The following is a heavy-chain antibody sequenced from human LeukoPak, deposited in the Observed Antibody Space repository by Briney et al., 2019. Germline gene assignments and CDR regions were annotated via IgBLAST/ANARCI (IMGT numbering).Heavy chain of an antibody. CDR1: GGSINTPNYY. CDR3: ASNSFDYYGSGSYSVDY. D-gene: IGHD3-10*01. V-gene: IGHV4-39*07. J-gene: IGHJ4*02. Sequence: SETLSLTCTVSGGSINTPNYYWGWIRQTPGKGLEWVGNIFYSGGTYYNPSLKSRVTISVDTSKNQFSLKLSSVTAADTAVYYCASNSFDYYGSGSYSVDYWGKGTLVTVSS. CDR2: IFYSGGT.